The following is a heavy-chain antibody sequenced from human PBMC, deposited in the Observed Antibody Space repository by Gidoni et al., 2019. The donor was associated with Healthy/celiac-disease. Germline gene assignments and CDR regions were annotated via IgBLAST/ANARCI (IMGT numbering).Heavy chain of an antibody. J-gene: IGHJ3*02. V-gene: IGHV2-5*02. CDR2: IYWDDDK. D-gene: IGHD4-17*01. CDR3: AHSRTTVTIDDAFDI. Sequence: QITLKESGPTLVKPTQPLTLTCTFSGFSLSTSGVGVGWIRQPPGKALEWLALIYWDDDKRYSPSLKSRLTITKDTSKNQVVLTMTNMDPVDTTTYYCAHSRTTVTIDDAFDIWGQGTMVTVSS. CDR1: GFSLSTSGVG.